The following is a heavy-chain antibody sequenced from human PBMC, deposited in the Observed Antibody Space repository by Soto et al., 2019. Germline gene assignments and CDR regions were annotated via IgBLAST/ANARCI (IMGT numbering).Heavy chain of an antibody. D-gene: IGHD3-22*01. CDR3: TTDSYSTIIIVRFNY. CDR2: IKSKTDGGTT. V-gene: IGHV3-15*07. J-gene: IGHJ4*01. Sequence: GGSLRLSCAASGFTFTNAWISWVRQAPGKGLEWVGRIKSKTDGGTTDYAEPVKGRFAISRDDSNNMVYLQMNSLKIEDTAVYYCTTDSYSTIIIVRFNYWGHGTLVTVSS. CDR1: GFTFTNAW.